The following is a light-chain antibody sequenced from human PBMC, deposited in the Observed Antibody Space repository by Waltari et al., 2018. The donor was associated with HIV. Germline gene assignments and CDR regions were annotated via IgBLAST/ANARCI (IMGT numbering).Light chain of an antibody. CDR2: GAS. CDR1: QSLSSY. V-gene: IGKV3-15*01. Sequence: EIFLTQSPPTLSVSPGETATLSCRASQSLSSYLAWYQQNPGQAPRLLIYGASTRATGTPVRFSGGGSGTEFSLTISSLRSEDYAVYYCQQFHNWPHTFGGGTKVEIK. J-gene: IGKJ4*01. CDR3: QQFHNWPHT.